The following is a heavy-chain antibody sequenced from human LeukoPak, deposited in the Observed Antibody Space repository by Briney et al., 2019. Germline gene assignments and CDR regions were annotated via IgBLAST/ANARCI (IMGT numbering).Heavy chain of an antibody. Sequence: GGSLRLSCAASGFTFSSYWMYWVRQAPGKGLEWVSGISPSGDITYYADSVKGRFTISRDNSKNTLYLEVISLTAEDTAVYYCAKDDAWLRFGEWSQGTLVTVSS. J-gene: IGHJ4*02. D-gene: IGHD3-10*01. CDR2: ISPSGDIT. CDR3: AKDDAWLRFGE. V-gene: IGHV3-23*01. CDR1: GFTFSSYW.